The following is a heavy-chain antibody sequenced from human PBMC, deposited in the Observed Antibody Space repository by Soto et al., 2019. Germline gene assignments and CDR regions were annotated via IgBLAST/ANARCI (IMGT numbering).Heavy chain of an antibody. J-gene: IGHJ3*02. CDR2: TYTSGST. Sequence: SETRSLTWTVCGSSISSYYWSWIRQPAGKGLEWIGRTYTSGSTNYNPSLKSRGTMSGETSKKQFSRKRSWRTAADTAGDYCGSPRRITLFGVVIPAPSAAFDIWGQATMVTVSS. CDR3: GSPRRITLFGVVIPAPSAAFDI. D-gene: IGHD3-3*01. V-gene: IGHV4-4*07. CDR1: GSSISSYY.